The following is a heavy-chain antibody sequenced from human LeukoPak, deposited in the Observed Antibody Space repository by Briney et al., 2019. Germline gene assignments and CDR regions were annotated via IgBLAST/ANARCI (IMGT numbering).Heavy chain of an antibody. J-gene: IGHJ6*02. V-gene: IGHV1-3*01. CDR2: INAGNGNT. CDR3: ARRNGEFQRYYYYYYGMDV. Sequence: GASVKVSCKASGYTFTSYAMHWVRQAPGQRLEWMGWINAGNGNTKYSQKFQGRVTITRDTSASTAYMELSSLRSEDTAAYYCARRNGEFQRYYYYYYGMDVWGQGTTVTVSS. D-gene: IGHD3-10*01. CDR1: GYTFTSYA.